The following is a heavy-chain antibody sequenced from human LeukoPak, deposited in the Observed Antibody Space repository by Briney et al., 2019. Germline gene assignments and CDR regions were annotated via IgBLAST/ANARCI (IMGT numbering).Heavy chain of an antibody. CDR2: ISSSSSYI. J-gene: IGHJ6*03. V-gene: IGHV3-21*04. Sequence: GGSLRLSCAASGFTFSRYEMNWVRQAPGKGLEWVSSISSSSSYIYYADSVKGRFTISRDNSKNTLYLQMNSLRAEDTAVYYCAKLYSSGWSNHMDVWGKGTTVTVSS. D-gene: IGHD6-19*01. CDR1: GFTFSRYE. CDR3: AKLYSSGWSNHMDV.